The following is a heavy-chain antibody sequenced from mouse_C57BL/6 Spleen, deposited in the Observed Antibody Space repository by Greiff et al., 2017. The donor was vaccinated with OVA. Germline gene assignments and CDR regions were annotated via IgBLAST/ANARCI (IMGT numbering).Heavy chain of an antibody. J-gene: IGHJ1*03. CDR3: TTSYYGSSYYWYFDV. CDR1: GFNIKDYY. V-gene: IGHV14-1*01. CDR2: IDPEDGDT. Sequence: VQLKQSGAELVRPGASVKLSCTASGFNIKDYYMHWVKQRPEQGLEWIGRIDPEDGDTEYAPKFQGKATMTADTSSNTAYLQLSSLTSEDTAVYYCTTSYYGSSYYWYFDVWGTGTTVTVSS. D-gene: IGHD1-1*01.